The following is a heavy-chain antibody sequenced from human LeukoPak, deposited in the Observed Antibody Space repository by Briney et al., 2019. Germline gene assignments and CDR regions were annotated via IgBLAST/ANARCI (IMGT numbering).Heavy chain of an antibody. CDR3: ARDLQTTVTGHYYYYYMDV. Sequence: PSETLSLTCTVSGGSISSGSYYWSWIRQPAGKGLEWIGRIYTSGSTNYNPSLKSRVTISVDTSKNQFSLKLSSVTAADTAVYYCARDLQTTVTGHYYYYYMDVWGKGTTVTISS. J-gene: IGHJ6*03. V-gene: IGHV4-61*02. D-gene: IGHD4-17*01. CDR2: IYTSGST. CDR1: GGSISSGSYY.